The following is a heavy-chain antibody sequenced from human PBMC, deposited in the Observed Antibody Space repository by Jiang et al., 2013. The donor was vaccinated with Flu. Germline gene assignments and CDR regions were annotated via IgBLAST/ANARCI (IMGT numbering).Heavy chain of an antibody. D-gene: IGHD5/OR15-5a*01. CDR2: PEDGET. J-gene: IGHJ3*02. CDR3: ATDVLRFYDDAFDI. Sequence: PEDGETIYAQKFQGRVTMTEDTSTDTAYMELSSLRSEDTAVYYCATDVLRFYDDAFDIWGQGTMVTVSS. V-gene: IGHV1-24*01.